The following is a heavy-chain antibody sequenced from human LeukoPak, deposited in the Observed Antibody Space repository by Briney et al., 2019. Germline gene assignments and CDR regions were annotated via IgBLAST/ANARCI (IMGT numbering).Heavy chain of an antibody. D-gene: IGHD1-26*01. V-gene: IGHV4-34*01. Sequence: SETLSLTCAVYGGSFSGYYWSWIRQPPGKGLEWIGEINHSGSTNYNPSLKSRVTISVDTSKNQFSLKLSSVTAADTAVYCCASQYSGSPSDYWGQGTLVTVSS. J-gene: IGHJ4*02. CDR3: ASQYSGSPSDY. CDR2: INHSGST. CDR1: GGSFSGYY.